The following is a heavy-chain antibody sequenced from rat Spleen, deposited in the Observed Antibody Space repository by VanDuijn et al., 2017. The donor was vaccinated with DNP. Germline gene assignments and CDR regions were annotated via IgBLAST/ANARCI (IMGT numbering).Heavy chain of an antibody. D-gene: IGHD4-3*01. J-gene: IGHJ2*01. V-gene: IGHV5-31*01. Sequence: EVQLVESGGDLVQPGRSLKLSCVASGFTFKNYWMTWIRQVPGKGLEWIASITSSGDRTFYPDSVKGRFTISRANVKTTLYLQMDSLRSEEMATYYCARWFNSGYYFDYWGQGVMVTVSS. CDR2: ITSSGDRT. CDR3: ARWFNSGYYFDY. CDR1: GFTFKNYW.